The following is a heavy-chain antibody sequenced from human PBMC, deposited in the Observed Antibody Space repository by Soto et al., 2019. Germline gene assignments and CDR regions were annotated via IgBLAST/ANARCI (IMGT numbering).Heavy chain of an antibody. Sequence: ASVKVSCKASGYTFTSYAMHWVRQAPGQRLEWMGWINSGNGNTKYSQKFQGRVTITRDTSASTAYMELSSLRSEDTAVYYCARGSGSYYRPSDYWGQGTLVTVSS. CDR3: ARGSGSYYRPSDY. CDR1: GYTFTSYA. J-gene: IGHJ4*02. CDR2: INSGNGNT. V-gene: IGHV1-3*01. D-gene: IGHD3-10*01.